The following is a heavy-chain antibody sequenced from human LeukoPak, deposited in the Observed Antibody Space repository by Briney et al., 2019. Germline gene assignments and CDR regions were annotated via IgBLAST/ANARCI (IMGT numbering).Heavy chain of an antibody. V-gene: IGHV3-48*03. CDR1: GFTFSGFE. Sequence: PGGSLRLSCAASGFTFSGFEMNWVRQAPWKELEWVSYISSSGSTRYYADSVEGRFTVSRDNAKNSLYLQMNSLRAEDTAVYYCARDPVNCGGDCYQAWGQGTLVTVSS. CDR3: ARDPVNCGGDCYQA. J-gene: IGHJ5*02. CDR2: ISSSGSTR. D-gene: IGHD2-21*02.